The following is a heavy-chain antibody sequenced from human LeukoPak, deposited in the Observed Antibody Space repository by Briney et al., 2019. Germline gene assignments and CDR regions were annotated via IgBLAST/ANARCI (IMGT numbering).Heavy chain of an antibody. V-gene: IGHV4-59*01. CDR2: IYYSGST. Sequence: SETLSLTCTVSGGSISSYYWSWIRQPPGKGLEWIGYIYYSGSTNYNPSLKSRVTISVDTSKNQFSLKLSSVTAADTAVYYCARVRDYYDSSGYYGHYYGMDVWGQGTTVTVS. J-gene: IGHJ6*02. CDR3: ARVRDYYDSSGYYGHYYGMDV. CDR1: GGSISSYY. D-gene: IGHD3-22*01.